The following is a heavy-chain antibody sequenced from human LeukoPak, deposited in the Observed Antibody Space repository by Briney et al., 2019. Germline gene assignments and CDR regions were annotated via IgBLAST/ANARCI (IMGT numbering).Heavy chain of an antibody. CDR1: GGSIISSNW. Sequence: PSGTLSLTCAVSGGSIISSNWWSWVRQPPGKGLKWIGEVFHSGSTNYSPSLRRRVTISVDKSKNQVSLKLNSVTAADPAVYYCAGGGGTPTTVVTPFDYWGQGTLVTVSS. D-gene: IGHD4-23*01. CDR3: AGGGGTPTTVVTPFDY. V-gene: IGHV4-4*02. CDR2: VFHSGST. J-gene: IGHJ4*02.